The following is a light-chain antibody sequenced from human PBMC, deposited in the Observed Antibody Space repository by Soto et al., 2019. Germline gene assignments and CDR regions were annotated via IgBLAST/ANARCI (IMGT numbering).Light chain of an antibody. CDR2: GNG. CDR1: SSNIGAGYD. V-gene: IGLV1-40*01. Sequence: QSALTQPPSVSGAPGQRVTISCTGSSSNIGAGYDVHWYQQLPGTAPKLLIYGNGNRPSVVPDRFSGSKSGTSASLVITGLQAEDEADYHCQSYDSSLSGYVFGTGTKLTVL. J-gene: IGLJ1*01. CDR3: QSYDSSLSGYV.